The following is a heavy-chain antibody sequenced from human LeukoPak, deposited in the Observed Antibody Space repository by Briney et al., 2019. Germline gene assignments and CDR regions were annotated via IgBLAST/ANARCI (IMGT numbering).Heavy chain of an antibody. D-gene: IGHD6-13*01. Sequence: ASVRISCKASGYTFTNYGITWVRQAPGQGLEWMGWISTHSGNTNSAEKPQGRVTMTTDTSTGTAYMEVRSLRSDDTAVYYCARDPDLQYSSSPNFDHWGQGTLVTVSS. V-gene: IGHV1-18*01. CDR2: ISTHSGNT. J-gene: IGHJ4*02. CDR1: GYTFTNYG. CDR3: ARDPDLQYSSSPNFDH.